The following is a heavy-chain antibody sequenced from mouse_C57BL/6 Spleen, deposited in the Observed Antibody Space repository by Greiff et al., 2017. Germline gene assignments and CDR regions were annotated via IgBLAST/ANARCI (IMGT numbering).Heavy chain of an antibody. CDR2: IYPGSGST. CDR1: GYTFTSYW. Sequence: QVHVKQPGAELVKPGASVTMSCKASGYTFTSYWITWVKQRPGQGLEWIGDIYPGSGSTNYNEKFKSKATLTVDTSSSTAYMQLSSLTSEDSAVYYGARRGLRLGFAYWGQGTLVTVSA. D-gene: IGHD3-2*02. CDR3: ARRGLRLGFAY. V-gene: IGHV1-55*01. J-gene: IGHJ3*01.